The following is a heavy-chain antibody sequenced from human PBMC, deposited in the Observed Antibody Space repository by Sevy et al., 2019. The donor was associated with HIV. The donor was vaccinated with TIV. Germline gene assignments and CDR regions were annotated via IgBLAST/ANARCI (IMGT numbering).Heavy chain of an antibody. V-gene: IGHV3-33*01. CDR2: IWYDGSNK. Sequence: GGSLRLSCAASGFTFRSYGMHWVRQAPGKGLEWVALIWYDGSNKYYADSVKGRFTISRDNSKNTVYLQMNSLRAEDMAVYYCARDSWFGQFSTSSDAFDIWGQGTMVTVSS. CDR3: ARDSWFGQFSTSSDAFDI. J-gene: IGHJ3*02. CDR1: GFTFRSYG. D-gene: IGHD3-10*01.